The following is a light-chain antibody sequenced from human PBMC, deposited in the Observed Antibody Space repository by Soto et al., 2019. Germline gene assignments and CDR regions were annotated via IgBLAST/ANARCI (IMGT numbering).Light chain of an antibody. CDR2: EAS. Sequence: VLAQSPATLPFAPGERATLSSRASQSIRNLLAWYQQKPGQAPRLLIFEASSRATGVPARISGSGSGTGFTLTISSLEPEDFAVYYCQQYNNWPPLTFGGGTKVDIK. J-gene: IGKJ4*01. CDR3: QQYNNWPPLT. CDR1: QSIRNL. V-gene: IGKV3-11*01.